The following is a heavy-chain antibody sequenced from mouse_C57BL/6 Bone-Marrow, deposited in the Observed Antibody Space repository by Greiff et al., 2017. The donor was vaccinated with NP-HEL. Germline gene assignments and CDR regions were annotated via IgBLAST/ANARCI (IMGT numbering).Heavy chain of an antibody. CDR1: GFTFSSYA. CDR2: ISDGGSYT. CDR3: ARYDYHYWYFDV. Sequence: EVQVVESGGGLVKPGGSLKLSCAASGFTFSSYAMSWVRQTPEKRLEWVATISDGGSYTYYPDNVKGRFTISRDNAKNNLYLQMSHLKSEDTAMYYCARYDYHYWYFDVWGTGTTVTVSS. D-gene: IGHD2-4*01. J-gene: IGHJ1*03. V-gene: IGHV5-4*01.